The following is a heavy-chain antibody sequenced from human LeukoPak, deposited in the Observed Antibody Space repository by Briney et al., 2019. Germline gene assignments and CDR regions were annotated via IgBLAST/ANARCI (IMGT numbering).Heavy chain of an antibody. D-gene: IGHD3-22*01. J-gene: IGHJ4*02. Sequence: SVKVSCMASVGTFSSYAISWVPQAPGQGLEWMGRIIPNFGTANYAQKFQGRVTITTDESTSTAYMELSSLRSADTAVYYCASYDSSGYYPHYDYWGQGTLVTVSS. CDR2: IIPNFGTA. CDR1: VGTFSSYA. V-gene: IGHV1-69*05. CDR3: ASYDSSGYYPHYDY.